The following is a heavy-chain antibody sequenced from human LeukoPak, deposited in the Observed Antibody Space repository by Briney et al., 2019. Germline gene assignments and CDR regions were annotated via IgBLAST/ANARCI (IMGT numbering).Heavy chain of an antibody. CDR2: ISSDGTNK. CDR1: RFTFRNYA. Sequence: GRSLRLSCAASRFTFRNYAMHWVRQAPGKGLEWLAVISSDGTNKDYADSVKGRFSISRDNSKNTLYLQMNRLRADDTAVYYCARDRSQEFDPWGQGTLVTVSS. D-gene: IGHD3-10*01. V-gene: IGHV3-30*04. J-gene: IGHJ5*02. CDR3: ARDRSQEFDP.